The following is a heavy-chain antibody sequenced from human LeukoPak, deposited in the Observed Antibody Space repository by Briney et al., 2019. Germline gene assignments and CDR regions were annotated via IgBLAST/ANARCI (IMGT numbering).Heavy chain of an antibody. D-gene: IGHD6-13*01. Sequence: KPSETLSLTCTVSGSISSYYWSWIRQPPGKGLEWIGYIYYSGSTNYNPSLKSQVTISVGTSKNQFSLKLSSVTAADTAVYYCARGGAAAMDYWGQGTLVTVSS. J-gene: IGHJ4*02. CDR3: ARGGAAAMDY. CDR2: IYYSGST. CDR1: GSISSYY. V-gene: IGHV4-59*01.